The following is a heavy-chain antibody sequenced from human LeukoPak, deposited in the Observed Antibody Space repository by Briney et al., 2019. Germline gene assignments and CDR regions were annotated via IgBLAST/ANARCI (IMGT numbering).Heavy chain of an antibody. J-gene: IGHJ4*02. Sequence: SETLSLTCAVSGVSIRSYYWIWVRQPTRKGLEWIGYGHYSGTTYYNSSLKSRVTMSVDTAKNQFSLKLTSVTAADTAVYYCVRHIGGTTSDYWGQGTLVTVSS. CDR1: GVSIRSYY. CDR2: GHYSGTT. D-gene: IGHD1-7*01. CDR3: VRHIGGTTSDY. V-gene: IGHV4-59*08.